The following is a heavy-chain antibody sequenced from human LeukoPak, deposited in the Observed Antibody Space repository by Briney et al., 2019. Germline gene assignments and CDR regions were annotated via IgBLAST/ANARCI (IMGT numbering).Heavy chain of an antibody. V-gene: IGHV4-34*01. CDR1: GGSFSGYY. CDR3: ARSSGGGNFDY. CDR2: INHSGST. J-gene: IGHJ4*02. D-gene: IGHD4-23*01. Sequence: SETLSLTCAVYGGSFSGYYWSWIRQPPGKGLEWIGEINHSGSTNYNPSLKSRVTISVGTSKNQFSLKLSSVTAADTAVYYCARSSGGGNFDYWGQGTLVTVSS.